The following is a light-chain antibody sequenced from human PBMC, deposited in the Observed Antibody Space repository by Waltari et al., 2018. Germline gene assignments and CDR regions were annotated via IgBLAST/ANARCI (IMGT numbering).Light chain of an antibody. J-gene: IGLJ3*02. CDR3: SSYTSSSTLV. V-gene: IGLV2-14*01. CDR2: EVS. Sequence: QSALTQPASVSGSPGQSITISCPGTSSDVGGYNYVPWYQQHPGKAPKLMIYEVSNRPSGVSNRFSGSKSGNTASLTISGLQAEDEADYYCSSYTSSSTLVFGGGTKLTVL. CDR1: SSDVGGYNY.